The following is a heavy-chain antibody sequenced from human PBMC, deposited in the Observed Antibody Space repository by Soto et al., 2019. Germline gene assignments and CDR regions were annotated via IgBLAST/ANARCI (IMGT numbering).Heavy chain of an antibody. CDR3: ARGGVGVQAWDYYYYYGMDV. CDR1: GYTFTSYG. D-gene: IGHD1-26*01. Sequence: ASVKVSCKASGYTFTSYGISWVRQAPGQGLEWMGWISAYNGNTNYAQKLQGRVTMTTDTSTSTAYMELRSLRSDDTAVYYCARGGVGVQAWDYYYYYGMDVWGQGTTVTVSS. J-gene: IGHJ6*02. CDR2: ISAYNGNT. V-gene: IGHV1-18*01.